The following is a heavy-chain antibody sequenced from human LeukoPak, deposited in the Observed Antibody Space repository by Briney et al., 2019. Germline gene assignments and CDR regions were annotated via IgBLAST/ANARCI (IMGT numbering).Heavy chain of an antibody. D-gene: IGHD3-10*01. V-gene: IGHV3-21*01. CDR3: ARDKYFGSGSYPKCYFDY. Sequence: MPGGSLRLSCAASGFTFSSYSMNWVRQAPGKGLEWVSSISSSSSYIYYADSVKGRFTISRDNAKNSLYLQMNSLRAEDTAVYYCARDKYFGSGSYPKCYFDYWGQGTLVTVSS. CDR2: ISSSSSYI. J-gene: IGHJ4*02. CDR1: GFTFSSYS.